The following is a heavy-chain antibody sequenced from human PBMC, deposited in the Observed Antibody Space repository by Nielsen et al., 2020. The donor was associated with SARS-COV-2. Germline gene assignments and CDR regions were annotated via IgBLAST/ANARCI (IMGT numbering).Heavy chain of an antibody. CDR2: VNPNSGGT. D-gene: IGHD1-14*01. Sequence: ASVKVSCKASGYTFTGYYMHWVRQAPGQGLEWMGRVNPNSGGTNYAQKFQGRVTMTRDTSISTAYMELSRLRSDDTAVYYCARAGPAYNWFDPWGQGTLVTVSS. V-gene: IGHV1-2*06. J-gene: IGHJ5*02. CDR1: GYTFTGYY. CDR3: ARAGPAYNWFDP.